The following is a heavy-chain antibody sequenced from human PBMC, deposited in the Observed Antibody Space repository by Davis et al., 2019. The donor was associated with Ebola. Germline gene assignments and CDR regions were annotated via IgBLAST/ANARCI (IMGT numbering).Heavy chain of an antibody. CDR2: ITWDSRTT. Sequence: GESLKISCEASGFTFDDFVMHWVRQSPGKGLEWVALITWDSRTTMYADSVRGRFTISRDNSKNTVILQMNSLRDEDTAVYYCAKEEYGISPALDSWGQGTLVSVSS. CDR3: AKEEYGISPALDS. CDR1: GFTFDDFV. J-gene: IGHJ4*02. V-gene: IGHV3-43D*03. D-gene: IGHD6-6*01.